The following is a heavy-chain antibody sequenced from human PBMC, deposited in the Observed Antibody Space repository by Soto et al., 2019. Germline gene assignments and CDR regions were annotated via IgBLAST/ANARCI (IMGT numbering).Heavy chain of an antibody. CDR3: ARAVGALGHWFDP. CDR1: GYTFTSYG. J-gene: IGHJ5*02. CDR2: ISAYNGNT. D-gene: IGHD1-26*01. V-gene: IGHV1-18*01. Sequence: QVQLVQSGGEVKKPGASVKVSCKASGYTFTSYGISWVRQAPGQGLEWMGRISAYNGNTNYAQKLQGRVTMTTDTPPSTAYMEQTSLRSDDTAVYYCARAVGALGHWFDPWGQGTLVTVSS.